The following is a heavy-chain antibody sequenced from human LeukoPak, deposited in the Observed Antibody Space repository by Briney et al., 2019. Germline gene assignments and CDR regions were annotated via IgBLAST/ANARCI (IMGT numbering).Heavy chain of an antibody. J-gene: IGHJ3*02. CDR1: GYTFTSYV. CDR3: ASEYKYDSSGANAFDI. V-gene: IGHV1-18*01. Sequence: GASVKVSCKASGYTFTSYVITWVRQAPGQGLEWMGWISAYNGNTNYAQNLQGRVTMTTDTSTSTAYMELRSLRSADTAVYYCASEYKYDSSGANAFDIWGQGTMVTVSS. D-gene: IGHD3-22*01. CDR2: ISAYNGNT.